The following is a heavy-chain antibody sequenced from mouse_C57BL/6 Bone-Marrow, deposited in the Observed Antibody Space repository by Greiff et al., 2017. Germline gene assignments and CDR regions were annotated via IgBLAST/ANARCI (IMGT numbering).Heavy chain of an antibody. CDR3: AREGAYGSSPWDFDV. CDR2: INPSNGGT. D-gene: IGHD1-1*01. CDR1: GYTFTSYW. J-gene: IGHJ1*03. V-gene: IGHV1-53*01. Sequence: QVQLQQPGTELVKPGASVKLSCKASGYTFTSYWMHWVKQRPGQGLEWIGNINPSNGGTNYNEKLKSKATLPVDKSSSTAYMQISSLTSEDASVYYCAREGAYGSSPWDFDVWGTGTTVTVSS.